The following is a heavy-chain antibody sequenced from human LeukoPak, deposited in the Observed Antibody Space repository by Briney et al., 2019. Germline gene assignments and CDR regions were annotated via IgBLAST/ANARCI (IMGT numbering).Heavy chain of an antibody. V-gene: IGHV4-59*01. CDR2: MYYTGSS. J-gene: IGHJ4*02. D-gene: IGHD3-10*01. CDR1: GGSISNYY. Sequence: SETLSLTCTVSGGSISNYYWTWIRQSPGKGLEWIGYMYYTGSSNYNPSLKSRVTLSVDTSKNQFSLKLQSVTAADTALYYCARSPPPYYYGSGSSVNYFDYWGQGTLVTVSS. CDR3: ARSPPPYYYGSGSSVNYFDY.